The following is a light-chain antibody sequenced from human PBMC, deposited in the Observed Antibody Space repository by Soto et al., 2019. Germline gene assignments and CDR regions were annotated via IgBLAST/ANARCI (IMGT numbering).Light chain of an antibody. CDR1: QSISDS. CDR3: QQYNGYWT. Sequence: DIQMTQSPSTLSASVGDRVTITCRASQSISDSLAWYHQKPGKAPKLLIYEASSLKSGVPSSFSGSRSGTEYTLTISSLQPDDFATYYCQQYNGYWTFGQGTKVEIK. V-gene: IGKV1-5*03. J-gene: IGKJ1*01. CDR2: EAS.